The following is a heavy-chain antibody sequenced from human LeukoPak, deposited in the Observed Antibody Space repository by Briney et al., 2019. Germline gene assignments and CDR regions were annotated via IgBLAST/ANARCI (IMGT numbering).Heavy chain of an antibody. Sequence: PSETLSLTCTVSGDSISRSSYWGWIRQSPGKGLEWIGTMYHSGSTYYNPSLKSRVTMSADTSTNQLSLRLRSVTAADTAVYYCACTLGYCSVTSCRAPFDPWGQGILVTVSS. D-gene: IGHD2-2*03. CDR3: ACTLGYCSVTSCRAPFDP. CDR2: MYHSGST. V-gene: IGHV4-39*01. CDR1: GDSISRSSY. J-gene: IGHJ5*02.